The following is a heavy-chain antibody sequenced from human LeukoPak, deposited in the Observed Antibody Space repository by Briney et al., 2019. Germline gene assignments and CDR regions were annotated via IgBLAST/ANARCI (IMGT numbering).Heavy chain of an antibody. V-gene: IGHV1-3*01. CDR1: GGTFSSYA. CDR3: TRVVITSYYYYYGMDV. Sequence: ASVKVSCKASGGTFSSYAISWVRQAPGQRLEWMGWINAGNGNTKYSQKFQGRVTITRDTSASTAYMELSSLRSEDTAVYYCTRVVITSYYYYYGMDVWGQGTTVTVSS. CDR2: INAGNGNT. D-gene: IGHD3-22*01. J-gene: IGHJ6*02.